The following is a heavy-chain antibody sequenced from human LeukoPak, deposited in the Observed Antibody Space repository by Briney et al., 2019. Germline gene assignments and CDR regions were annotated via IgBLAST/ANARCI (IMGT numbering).Heavy chain of an antibody. CDR1: GGSIGTYY. CDR3: ARGDYSSGYYYYFDS. D-gene: IGHD3-22*01. CDR2: ISYSGST. Sequence: SETLSLTCTVSGGSIGTYYWSWIRQPPGKGLEWIGYISYSGSTNYNPPLKSRVIISVDTSRNQFSLKLYSVTAADTAVYYCARGDYSSGYYYYFDSWGQGTLVTVSS. J-gene: IGHJ4*02. V-gene: IGHV4-59*01.